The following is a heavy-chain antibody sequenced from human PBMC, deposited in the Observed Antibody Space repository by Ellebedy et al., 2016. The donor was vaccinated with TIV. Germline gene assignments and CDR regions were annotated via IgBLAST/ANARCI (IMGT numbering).Heavy chain of an antibody. Sequence: AASVKVSCKSSGYTFTSYDINWVRQATGQGLEWMGCMNPNSGNTGSAQKFQGRVAVTRNTSISTAYMELSSLRSDDTAVYYCARGREAVAGIYAIDVWGQGTTVTVSS. CDR2: MNPNSGNT. CDR1: GYTFTSYD. J-gene: IGHJ6*02. D-gene: IGHD6-19*01. CDR3: ARGREAVAGIYAIDV. V-gene: IGHV1-8*01.